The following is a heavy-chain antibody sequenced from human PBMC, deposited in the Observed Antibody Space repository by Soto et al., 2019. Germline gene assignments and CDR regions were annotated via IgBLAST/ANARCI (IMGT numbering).Heavy chain of an antibody. J-gene: IGHJ5*02. Sequence: SETLSLTCAVYGGSFSGYYWSWIRQPPGKGLEWIGEINHSGSTNYNPSLKSRVTISVDTSKNQFSLKLSSVTAADTAVYYCAREVAAAGTSDWFDPWXQGTLVPVSS. D-gene: IGHD6-13*01. CDR3: AREVAAAGTSDWFDP. CDR1: GGSFSGYY. V-gene: IGHV4-34*01. CDR2: INHSGST.